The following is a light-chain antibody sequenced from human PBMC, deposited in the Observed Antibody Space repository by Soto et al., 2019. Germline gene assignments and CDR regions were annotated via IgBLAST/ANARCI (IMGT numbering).Light chain of an antibody. J-gene: IGKJ4*01. CDR3: QQRSVWPPLN. Sequence: VLTQSPDTLSLSPGERATLSCRATETVGSNLAWFQQKPGQTPRLLIYDASTRVTGIPARFRGSGYGRDFTLTISSLEPEDFAVYYWQQRSVWPPLNCGGGTKVEIK. V-gene: IGKV3-11*02. CDR2: DAS. CDR1: ETVGSN.